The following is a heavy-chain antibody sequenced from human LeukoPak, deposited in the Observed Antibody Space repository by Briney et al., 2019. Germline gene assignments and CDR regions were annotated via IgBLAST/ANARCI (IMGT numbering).Heavy chain of an antibody. J-gene: IGHJ4*02. CDR2: ISYDGNEK. D-gene: IGHD6-19*01. CDR1: GFTFSTYP. V-gene: IGHV3-30-3*01. Sequence: PGGSLRLSCAASGFTFSTYPIHWVRQAPGKGLEWVAIISYDGNEKHYADSVKGRFTISRDNPKNTLYLQMDTLRPEDTAVYYCAREGSSGWYPYWGQGTLVTVSS. CDR3: AREGSSGWYPY.